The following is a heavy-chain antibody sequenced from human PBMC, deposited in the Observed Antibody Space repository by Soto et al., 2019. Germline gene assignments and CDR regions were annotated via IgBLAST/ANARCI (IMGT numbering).Heavy chain of an antibody. CDR2: MNPNSGNT. D-gene: IGHD3-3*01. V-gene: IGHV1-8*01. Sequence: KVSCKASGYTFTSYDINWVRQATGQGLEWMGWMNPNSGNTGYAQKFQGRVTMTRNTSISTAYMELSSLRSEDTAVYYCATSQGFLEWLSLDYWGQGTLVTVSS. CDR1: GYTFTSYD. CDR3: ATSQGFLEWLSLDY. J-gene: IGHJ4*02.